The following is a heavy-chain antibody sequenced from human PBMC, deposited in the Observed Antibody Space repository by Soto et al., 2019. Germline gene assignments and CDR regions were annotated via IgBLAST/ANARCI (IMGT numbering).Heavy chain of an antibody. CDR2: IYYSGST. CDR1: GGSISSYY. Sequence: QVQLQESGPGLVKPSETLSLTCTVSGGSISSYYWSWIRQPPGKGLEWIGYIYYSGSTNYNPSRSSRVTISVDTSKIQFSRKLSSVTAADTAVYYCAIVWGYCFDYWGQGTLVTGSS. CDR3: AIVWGYCFDY. D-gene: IGHD3-10*01. J-gene: IGHJ4*02. V-gene: IGHV4-59*01.